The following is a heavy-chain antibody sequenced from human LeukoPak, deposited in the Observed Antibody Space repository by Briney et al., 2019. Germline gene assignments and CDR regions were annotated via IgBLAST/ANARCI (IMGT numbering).Heavy chain of an antibody. CDR1: GYTFTSYD. V-gene: IGHV1-8*01. CDR3: ARGRYYYDSSGLDDAFDI. D-gene: IGHD3-22*01. J-gene: IGHJ3*02. Sequence: ASVKVSCKASGYTFTSYDINWVRQAAGQGREWMGWMNPNSGNTGYAQKFQGRVTMTRNTSISTAYMELSSLRSEDTAVYYCARGRYYYDSSGLDDAFDIWGQGTMVTVSS. CDR2: MNPNSGNT.